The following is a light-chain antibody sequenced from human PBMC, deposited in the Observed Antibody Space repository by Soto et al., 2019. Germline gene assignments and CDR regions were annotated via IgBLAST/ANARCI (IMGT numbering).Light chain of an antibody. CDR2: GGS. V-gene: IGKV3-20*01. Sequence: EIVLMQSPGTLSLSPGERATLSCRASQSVRNSYIAWYQQKPGQAPRLLIYGGSSRATGIPDRFSGSGSGTDFTLTISRLEPEDFAVYYCQQFGSSPITFGQGTRLEIK. CDR3: QQFGSSPIT. J-gene: IGKJ5*01. CDR1: QSVRNSY.